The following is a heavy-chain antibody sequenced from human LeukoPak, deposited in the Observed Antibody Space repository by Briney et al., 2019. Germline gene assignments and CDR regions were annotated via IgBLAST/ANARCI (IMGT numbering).Heavy chain of an antibody. CDR3: ARGVRVKFFGIAAAGTWYYFDY. V-gene: IGHV4-30-4*08. Sequence: SSQTLSLTCTVSGGSISSGDYYWSWIRQPPGKGLEWIGYIYYSGSTYYNPSLKRRVTISVNTSKNQFSLKLSSVTAADTAVYYCARGVRVKFFGIAAAGTWYYFDYWGQGSLVTVSS. CDR1: GGSISSGDYY. J-gene: IGHJ4*02. CDR2: IYYSGST. D-gene: IGHD6-13*01.